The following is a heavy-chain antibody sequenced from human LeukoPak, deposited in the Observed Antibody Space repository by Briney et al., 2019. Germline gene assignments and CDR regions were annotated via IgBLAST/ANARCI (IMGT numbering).Heavy chain of an antibody. J-gene: IGHJ6*02. CDR2: INDYTGDT. Sequence: SEPLSLTCTVFGGSFTDYYWTWIRHSPGKAREWIGEINDYTGDTNYNPSLISRVSISLAKSKNQFSLELRSVTAADTAVYFCARGRIAKIVVVHSFSYGMDVWGQGTTVTVSS. CDR3: ARGRIAKIVVVHSFSYGMDV. D-gene: IGHD3-22*01. CDR1: GGSFTDYY. V-gene: IGHV4-34*01.